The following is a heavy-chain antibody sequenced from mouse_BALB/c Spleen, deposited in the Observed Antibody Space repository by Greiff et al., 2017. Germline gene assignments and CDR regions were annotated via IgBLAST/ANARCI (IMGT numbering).Heavy chain of an antibody. CDR3: ARGYGSSYGYFDY. V-gene: IGHV5-6-5*01. Sequence: DVKLVESGGGLVKPGGSLKLSCAASGFTFSSYAMSWVRQTPEKRLEWVASISSGGSTYYPDSVKGRFTISRDNARNILYLQMSSLRSEDTAMYYCARGYGSSYGYFDYWGQGTTLTVSS. D-gene: IGHD1-1*01. CDR2: ISSGGST. CDR1: GFTFSSYA. J-gene: IGHJ2*01.